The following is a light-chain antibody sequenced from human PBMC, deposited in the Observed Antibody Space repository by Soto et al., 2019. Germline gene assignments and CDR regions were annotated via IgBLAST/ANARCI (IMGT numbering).Light chain of an antibody. J-gene: IGLJ1*01. V-gene: IGLV1-40*01. CDR1: SSNIGAGYD. Sequence: QSVLTQPPSVSGAPGQRVTISCTGSSSNIGAGYDVHWYQQLPGTAPKVLIYGNSNRPSGVPDRFSGPKSGTSASLAITGLQAEDEADYYCQSYDSSLSGYVFGTGTKLTVL. CDR3: QSYDSSLSGYV. CDR2: GNS.